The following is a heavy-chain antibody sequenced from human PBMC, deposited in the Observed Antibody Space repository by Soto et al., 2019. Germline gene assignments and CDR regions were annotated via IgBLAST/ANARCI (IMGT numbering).Heavy chain of an antibody. CDR1: GGTFSGYY. Sequence: QVQLQQWGAGLLKPSETLSLTCAVYGGTFSGYYWSWIRQPPGKGLEWIGEINHIGSTNYIPSLKRRVTISVDTSKNQFSPKLSSVTAADTAVYYCASGYYGSGSSHYAFEIWGQGKMVTVSS. D-gene: IGHD3-10*01. J-gene: IGHJ3*02. CDR2: INHIGST. CDR3: ASGYYGSGSSHYAFEI. V-gene: IGHV4-34*02.